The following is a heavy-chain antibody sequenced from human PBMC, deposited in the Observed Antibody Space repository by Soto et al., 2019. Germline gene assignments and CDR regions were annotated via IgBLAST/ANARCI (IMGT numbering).Heavy chain of an antibody. CDR3: AKERSGPTNDPDAFHI. CDR2: ISGSGGST. V-gene: IGHV3-23*01. Sequence: PGGSLRLSCAASGFTFSSYAMSWVRQAPGKGLEWVSAISGSGGSTYYADSVKGRFTISRDNSKNTLYLQMNSLRAEDTAVYYCAKERSGPTNDPDAFHIWGQGTMVTVSS. CDR1: GFTFSSYA. J-gene: IGHJ3*02. D-gene: IGHD3-3*01.